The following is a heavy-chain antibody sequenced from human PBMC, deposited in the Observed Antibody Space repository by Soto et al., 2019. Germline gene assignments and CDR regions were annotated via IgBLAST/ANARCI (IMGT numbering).Heavy chain of an antibody. CDR1: GFNFNFFA. CDR3: AKDRIQDCTSSSCYRGGDS. D-gene: IGHD2-2*01. J-gene: IGHJ5*01. Sequence: PGGSLRLSCVASGFNFNFFAMSWVRRAPGKGLEWVSAISGSGSGTFYPDSVKGRFTISRDNPKNTLFLEMKSLRPEDAAVYYCAKDRIQDCTSSSCYRGGDSWGHGTLVTVSS. V-gene: IGHV3-23*01. CDR2: ISGSGSGT.